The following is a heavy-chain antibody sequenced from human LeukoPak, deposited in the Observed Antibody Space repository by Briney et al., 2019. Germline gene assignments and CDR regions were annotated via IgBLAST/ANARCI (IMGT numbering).Heavy chain of an antibody. CDR3: AGGYSSGWYYLDY. CDR1: GYTLTGYY. V-gene: IGHV1-2*02. CDR2: INPNSGGT. J-gene: IGHJ4*02. D-gene: IGHD6-19*01. Sequence: ASVKVSCKASGYTLTGYYMHWVRQAPGQGLEWMGWINPNSGGTNYAQKFQGRVTMTRDTSISTAYMELSRLRSDDTAVYYCAGGYSSGWYYLDYWGQGTLVTVSS.